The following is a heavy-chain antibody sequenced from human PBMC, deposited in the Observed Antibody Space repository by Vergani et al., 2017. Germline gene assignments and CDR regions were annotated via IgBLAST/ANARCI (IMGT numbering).Heavy chain of an antibody. V-gene: IGHV4-4*07. J-gene: IGHJ4*02. CDR1: GGSISSYY. CDR3: ARMGGYDEGDAFRIGYFDS. CDR2: IYTSGST. Sequence: QVQLQESGPGLVKPSETLPLTCTVSGGSISSYYWSWIRQPAGKGLEWIGRIYTSGSTNYNPSLKSRVTMSVDTSKNQFSLKLSSVTAADTAVYYCARMGGYDEGDAFRIGYFDSWGPGILVTVSS. D-gene: IGHD3-22*01.